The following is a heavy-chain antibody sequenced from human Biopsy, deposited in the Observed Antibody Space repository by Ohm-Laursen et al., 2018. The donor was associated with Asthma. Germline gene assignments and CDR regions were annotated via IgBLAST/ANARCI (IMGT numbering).Heavy chain of an antibody. V-gene: IGHV4-39*02. D-gene: IGHD6-6*01. CDR3: AGAVSSSSYWYFDL. CDR1: GDAMSTSGSY. CDR2: IYYSGRT. J-gene: IGHJ2*01. Sequence: PSQTPSLTCIVSGDAMSTSGSYWGWIRQSPGKGLEWIGSIYYSGRTYYNPSLESRVTISADTSKNHFSLKVTSVTAADTAVYYCAGAVSSSSYWYFDLWGRGDLVTVSS.